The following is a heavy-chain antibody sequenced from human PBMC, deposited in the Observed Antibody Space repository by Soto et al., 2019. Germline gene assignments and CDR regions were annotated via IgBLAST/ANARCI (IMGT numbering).Heavy chain of an antibody. J-gene: IGHJ4*02. D-gene: IGHD2-15*01. CDR1: GGSISSGGYY. CDR3: ARCFSTHLDY. CDR2: IYYSGST. Sequence: PSETLSLTCTVSGGSISSGGYYWSWIRQHPGKGLEWIGYIYYSGSTYYNPSLKSRVTISVDTSKNQFSLKLSSVTAADTAVHYCARCFSTHLDYWGQGTLVTVSS. V-gene: IGHV4-31*03.